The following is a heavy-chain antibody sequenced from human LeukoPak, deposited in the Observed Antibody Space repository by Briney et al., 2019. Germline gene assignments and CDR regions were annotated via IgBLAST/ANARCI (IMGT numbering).Heavy chain of an antibody. CDR2: INPNSGGT. CDR1: GYTFTGYY. CDR3: ARGSNISTLPYYYYFMDV. V-gene: IGHV1-2*02. Sequence: ASVKVSCKASGYTFTGYYMHWARQAPGQGLEWMGWINPNSGGTNYAQKFQGRVTMTGDTSISTAYMELSSLRSDDTAVYFCARGSNISTLPYYYYFMDVWGKGTTVTISS. D-gene: IGHD2-2*01. J-gene: IGHJ6*03.